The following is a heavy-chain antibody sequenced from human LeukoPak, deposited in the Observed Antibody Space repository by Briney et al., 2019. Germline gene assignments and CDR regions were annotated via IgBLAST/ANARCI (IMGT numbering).Heavy chain of an antibody. CDR1: GFTFSIYA. V-gene: IGHV3-23*01. CDR2: ISGSGGTA. D-gene: IGHD3-3*01. J-gene: IGHJ4*02. CDR3: AKLYYDFWSGYPCFDY. Sequence: AGGSLSLSCAASGFTFSIYAMSWVRQAPGKGLEWVSAISGSGGTAYYADSEKGRFTISRDNSKNTLYLQMNSLRSEDTAVYYCAKLYYDFWSGYPCFDYWGQGTLVTVSS.